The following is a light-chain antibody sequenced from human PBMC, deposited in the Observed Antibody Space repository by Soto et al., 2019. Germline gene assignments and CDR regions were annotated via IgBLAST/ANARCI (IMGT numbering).Light chain of an antibody. J-gene: IGKJ5*01. V-gene: IGKV1-5*01. CDR1: QNIRNL. Sequence: TLSAAVGDSVTITCRASQNIRNLLAWYQQKPGKAPKPLIFDASTLKTGVPSRFGGSGSGAEFNFTITGLQPDDFATYFCQQYYTYSTFGQGTRLEIK. CDR2: DAS. CDR3: QQYYTYST.